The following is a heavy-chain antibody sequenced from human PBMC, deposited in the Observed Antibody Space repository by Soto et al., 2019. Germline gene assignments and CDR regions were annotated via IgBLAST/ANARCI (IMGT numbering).Heavy chain of an antibody. V-gene: IGHV1-3*05. CDR1: GYTLITYG. J-gene: IGHJ4*02. D-gene: IGHD5-18*01. CDR3: ARGVGYSYGSYLDY. CDR2: INPGNGNT. Sequence: QVQLVQSGAEEKKPGASVKVSCKASGYTLITYGIYWVRQAPGQRLDWMGWINPGNGNTKYSQKFHGRVTFTRDTSANTAYMELSSLRSEDTAVYYCARGVGYSYGSYLDYWGQGTLVTVSS.